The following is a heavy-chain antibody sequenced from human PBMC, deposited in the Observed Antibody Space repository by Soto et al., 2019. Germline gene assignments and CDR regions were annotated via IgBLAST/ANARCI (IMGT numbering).Heavy chain of an antibody. CDR1: GFTFSSYG. Sequence: GGSLRLSCAASGFTFSSYGMHWVRKAPGKGLEWVAVIWYDGSNKYYADSVKGRFTISRDNSKNTLYLQMNSLRAEDTAVYYCARDGRVRGVTPVGYYYYYMDVWGKGTTVTVSS. CDR2: IWYDGSNK. V-gene: IGHV3-33*01. D-gene: IGHD3-10*01. CDR3: ARDGRVRGVTPVGYYYYYMDV. J-gene: IGHJ6*03.